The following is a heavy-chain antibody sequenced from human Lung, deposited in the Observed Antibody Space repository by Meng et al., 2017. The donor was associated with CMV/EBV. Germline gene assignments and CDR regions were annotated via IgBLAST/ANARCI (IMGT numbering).Heavy chain of an antibody. V-gene: IGHV3-23*03. CDR2: LDSGANNE. CDR3: AKNSGYCDGDCYDSGLWPYFDY. CDR1: GFTFSGHA. J-gene: IGHJ4*02. D-gene: IGHD2-21*01. Sequence: GEXXTISCAASGFTFSGHAMTWVRQVPGRGLEWVSSLDSGANNEHYADSVKGRFTISRDNSKNTVDLQMNGLTANDTAVYYCAKNSGYCDGDCYDSGLWPYFDYXGQGXLVTVSS.